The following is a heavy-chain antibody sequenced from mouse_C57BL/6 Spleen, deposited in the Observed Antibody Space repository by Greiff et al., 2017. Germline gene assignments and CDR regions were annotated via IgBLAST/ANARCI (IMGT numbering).Heavy chain of an antibody. CDR1: GYAFSSSW. CDR2: IYPGDGDT. Sequence: QVQLKQSGPELVKPGASVKISCKASGYAFSSSWMNWVKQRPGKGLEWIGRIYPGDGDTNYNGKFKGKATLTADKSSSTAYMQLSSLTSEDSAVYFCARSYYEYFDYWGQGTTLTVSS. V-gene: IGHV1-82*01. CDR3: ARSYYEYFDY. J-gene: IGHJ2*01. D-gene: IGHD2-4*01.